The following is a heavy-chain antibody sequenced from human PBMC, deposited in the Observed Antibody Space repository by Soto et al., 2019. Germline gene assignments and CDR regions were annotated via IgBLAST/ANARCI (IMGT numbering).Heavy chain of an antibody. J-gene: IGHJ4*02. CDR3: ARSKRYTYGHYFDY. V-gene: IGHV1-69*01. Sequence: QVQLVQSGAEVKKPGSSVKVSCKASGGTFSSYAISWVRQAPGQGLEWMGGIIPIFGTPNYAQKFQDRVTITADESTSTTYMFLGSLRSEDTAIYYCARSKRYTYGHYFDYWGQGTLVTVSS. CDR2: IIPIFGTP. CDR1: GGTFSSYA. D-gene: IGHD5-18*01.